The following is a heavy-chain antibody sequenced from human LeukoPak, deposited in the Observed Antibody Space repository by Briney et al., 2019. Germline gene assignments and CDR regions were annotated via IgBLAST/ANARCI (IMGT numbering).Heavy chain of an antibody. CDR3: AREEEGGDFDY. J-gene: IGHJ4*02. Sequence: GGSLRLSCAASGFTFSSYAMHWVRQAPGKGLEYVSAISSNGGSKYYANSVKGRFTISRDNSKNTLYLQMGSLRAEDMAVYYCAREEEGGDFDYWGQGTLVTVSS. CDR2: ISSNGGSK. CDR1: GFTFSSYA. V-gene: IGHV3-64*01. D-gene: IGHD2-21*01.